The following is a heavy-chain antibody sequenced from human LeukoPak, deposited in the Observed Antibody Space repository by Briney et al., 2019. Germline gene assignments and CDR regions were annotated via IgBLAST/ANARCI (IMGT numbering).Heavy chain of an antibody. D-gene: IGHD1-26*01. CDR3: ARYIVSYPHDAFDI. Sequence: SETLSLTCTVSGGSISSYYWGWIRQPPGNGLEWIGYIYYSGSTSYNPSLKSRVTISVDTSKKQFSLKLSSVTAADTAFYYCARYIVSYPHDAFDIWGQGTMVTVSS. V-gene: IGHV4-59*01. CDR2: IYYSGST. J-gene: IGHJ3*02. CDR1: GGSISSYY.